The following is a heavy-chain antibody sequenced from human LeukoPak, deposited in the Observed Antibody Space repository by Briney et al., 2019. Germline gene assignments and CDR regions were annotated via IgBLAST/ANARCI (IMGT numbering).Heavy chain of an antibody. CDR1: GYIFPSYW. CDR3: ARLSRQQYVFDI. CDR2: IDPSDSYT. Sequence: GESLKISCEGSGYIFPSYWITWVRQMPGQGLEWMGRIDPSDSYTDYSPSFQGHVTMSADKSISTAYLQWSSLKASDTAIYYCARLSRQQYVFDIWGQGTMLTVSS. D-gene: IGHD5-24*01. V-gene: IGHV5-10-1*01. J-gene: IGHJ3*02.